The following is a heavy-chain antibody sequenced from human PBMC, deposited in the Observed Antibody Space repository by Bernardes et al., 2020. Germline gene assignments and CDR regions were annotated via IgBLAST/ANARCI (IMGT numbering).Heavy chain of an antibody. CDR2: ISYDGSNK. J-gene: IGHJ6*02. Sequence: GGSLRLSCAASGFTFSSYAMHWVRQAPGKGLEWVAVISYDGSNKYYADSVKGRFTISRDNSKNTLYLQMNSLRGEDTAVYYCARGQGQQLPRMDVWGQGTTVTVSS. CDR1: GFTFSSYA. V-gene: IGHV3-30-3*01. D-gene: IGHD6-13*01. CDR3: ARGQGQQLPRMDV.